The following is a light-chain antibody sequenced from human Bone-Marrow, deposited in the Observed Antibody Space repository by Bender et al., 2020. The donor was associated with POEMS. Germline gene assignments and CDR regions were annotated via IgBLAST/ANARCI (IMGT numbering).Light chain of an antibody. CDR2: QDV. Sequence: SYELTQPPPVSVSPGQTASISCSGDKLGDKYVSWYQQKPGQSPVLVIYQDVKRPSGIPERFSGSNSGNTATLTISGTQAMDEADYFCQAWDSDYAVVFGGGTKLTVL. J-gene: IGLJ3*02. V-gene: IGLV3-1*01. CDR1: KLGDKY. CDR3: QAWDSDYAVV.